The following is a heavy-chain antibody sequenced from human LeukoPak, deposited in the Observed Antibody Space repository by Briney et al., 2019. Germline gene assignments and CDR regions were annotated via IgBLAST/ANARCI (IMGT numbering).Heavy chain of an antibody. V-gene: IGHV3-20*01. CDR2: INWNGGST. J-gene: IGHJ3*02. D-gene: IGHD3-22*01. CDR3: ARVSGSGSRDAFDI. CDR1: GFTFDDYG. Sequence: GGSLRLSCAASGFTFDDYGMSWVRQAPGKGLEWVSGINWNGGSTGYADSVKGRFTISRDNAKNSLYLQMNSLRAEDTALYHCARVSGSGSRDAFDIWGQGTMVTVSS.